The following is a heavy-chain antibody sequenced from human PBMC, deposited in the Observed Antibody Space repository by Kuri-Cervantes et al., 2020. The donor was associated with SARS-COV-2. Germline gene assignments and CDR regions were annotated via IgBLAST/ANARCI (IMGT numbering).Heavy chain of an antibody. CDR2: IKQDGSEK. J-gene: IGHJ4*02. CDR1: GFNFNGAW. V-gene: IGHV3-7*05. CDR3: ARVQDYYSNSQFDH. D-gene: IGHD4-11*01. Sequence: GESLKISCVASGFNFNGAWMNWVRQAPGKGLEWVANIKQDGSEKYYVDSVKGRFTISRDNAKNSLYLQMNSLRAEDTAVYYCARVQDYYSNSQFDHWGQGTLVTVSS.